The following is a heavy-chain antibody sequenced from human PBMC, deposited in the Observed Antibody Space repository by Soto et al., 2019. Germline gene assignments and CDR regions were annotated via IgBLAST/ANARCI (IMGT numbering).Heavy chain of an antibody. CDR1: GYTFTSYG. V-gene: IGHV1-18*01. CDR2: ISAYNGNT. CDR3: ARDVPRVAAAGTYYYGMDV. Sequence: ASVKLSCKASGYTFTSYGISWVRQAPGQGLEWMGWISAYNGNTNYAQKLQGRVTMTTDTSTSTAYMELRSLRSDDTAVYYCARDVPRVAAAGTYYYGMDVWGQGTTVTVSS. D-gene: IGHD6-13*01. J-gene: IGHJ6*02.